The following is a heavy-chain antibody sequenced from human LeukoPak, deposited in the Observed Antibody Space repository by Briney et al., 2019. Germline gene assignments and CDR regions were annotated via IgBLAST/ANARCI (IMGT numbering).Heavy chain of an antibody. V-gene: IGHV4-38-2*01. Sequence: SETLSLICAVSGYSISSGYYWGWIRQPPGKGLEWIGSIYHSGSTYYNPSLKSRVTISVDTSKNQFSLKLSSVTAADTAVYYCARQSRFNWFDPWGQGTLVTVSS. CDR2: IYHSGST. D-gene: IGHD2-2*01. J-gene: IGHJ5*02. CDR3: ARQSRFNWFDP. CDR1: GYSISSGYY.